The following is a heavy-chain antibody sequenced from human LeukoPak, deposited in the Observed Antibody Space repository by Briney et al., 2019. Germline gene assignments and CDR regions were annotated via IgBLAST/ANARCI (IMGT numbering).Heavy chain of an antibody. CDR2: IYVGDSDT. V-gene: IGHV5-51*01. CDR1: GYSFTRHW. D-gene: IGHD2-2*02. J-gene: IGHJ4*02. Sequence: GESLKISCKGSGYSFTRHWIGWVRQMPGKGLEWMEIIYVGDSDTRYSPSFQGQVTISADKSITTAYLKWSSLKASDTGMYYCARLDYQMLYGIFDYWGQGTLVTVSS. CDR3: ARLDYQMLYGIFDY.